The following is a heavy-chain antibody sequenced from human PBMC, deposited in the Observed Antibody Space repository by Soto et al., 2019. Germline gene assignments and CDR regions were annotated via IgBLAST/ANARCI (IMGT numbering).Heavy chain of an antibody. V-gene: IGHV1-18*01. D-gene: IGHD3-9*01. CDR3: ARGDILTGVYGYYGMDV. J-gene: IGHJ6*02. CDR2: ISAYNGNT. CDR1: GYTFTSYG. Sequence: QVQLVQSGAEVKKPGASVKVSCKASGYTFTSYGISWVRQAPGQGLEWMGWISAYNGNTNYAQKLQGRVTMTTDTSTSNAYMELRSLRSDDTAVYYCARGDILTGVYGYYGMDVWGQGTTVTVSS.